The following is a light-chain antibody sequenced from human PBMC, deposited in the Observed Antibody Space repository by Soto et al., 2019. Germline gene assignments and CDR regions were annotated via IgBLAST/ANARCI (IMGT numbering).Light chain of an antibody. CDR1: NSNIGSHT. V-gene: IGLV1-44*01. CDR2: SNN. CDR3: AAWDDSLNGFYV. Sequence: QSVLTQPPSASGTPGQRFTMYCSGGNSNIGSHTANWYHHLPRTAPTRLIFSNNQSPSGVPARFSGYKSGTSASMAISGLQSGDEGYSYCAAWDDSLNGFYVFGTGTKVTVL. J-gene: IGLJ1*01.